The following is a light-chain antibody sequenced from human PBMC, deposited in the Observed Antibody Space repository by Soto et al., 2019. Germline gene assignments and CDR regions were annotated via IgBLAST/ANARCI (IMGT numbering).Light chain of an antibody. CDR2: NNN. V-gene: IGLV1-44*01. Sequence: QSVLTQPPSASGTPGQRVTISCSGSNSNIGTNAVNWYQQIPGTAPKLLIYNNNQWPSGVPDRFSGSKSGTSASLTISGLHSDDEADYPCATWDDTLRSWVFGGGTKLTVL. CDR1: NSNIGTNA. J-gene: IGLJ3*02. CDR3: ATWDDTLRSWV.